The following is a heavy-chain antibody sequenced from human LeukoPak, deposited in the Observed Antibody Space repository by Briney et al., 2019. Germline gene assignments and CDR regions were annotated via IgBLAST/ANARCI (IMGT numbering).Heavy chain of an antibody. CDR2: INPNTGGT. J-gene: IGHJ5*02. D-gene: IGHD2-15*01. CDR1: GYTFIGFY. CDR3: VREFRPGWHCSSGSCWWFDP. Sequence: ASVLVSCKASGYTFIGFYLHWVRQAPGQGLEWMGWINPNTGGTNYTQKFQGRITLTRDTSITTIYMHLSRLRFDDTAVYYCVREFRPGWHCSSGSCWWFDPWGQGTLVTVSS. V-gene: IGHV1-2*02.